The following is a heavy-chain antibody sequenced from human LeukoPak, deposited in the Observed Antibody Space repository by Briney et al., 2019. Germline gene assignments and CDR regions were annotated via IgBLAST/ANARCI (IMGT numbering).Heavy chain of an antibody. J-gene: IGHJ3*02. CDR1: GYTFTGYY. D-gene: IGHD6-13*01. CDR2: INPNSGGT. V-gene: IGHV1-2*02. CDR3: ARSSIAENHDAFDI. Sequence: ASVKVSCKASGYTFTGYYIHWVRQAPGQGLEWMGWINPNSGGTNYAQKFQGRVTMTRDTSISTAYMELSRLRSDDTAVYYCARSSIAENHDAFDIWGQGTMVTVSS.